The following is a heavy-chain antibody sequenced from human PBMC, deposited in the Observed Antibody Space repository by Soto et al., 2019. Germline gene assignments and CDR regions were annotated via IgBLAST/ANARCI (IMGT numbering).Heavy chain of an antibody. Sequence: QLMQSGPDVGKPGASARVSCTASGYTFTASYIHWVRQAPGQGLEWMGMVLPAGDATYYAHKFQGRVSMSSDTSTTTVFLELTSLRSEDTAVYFCARYGDNMAYDIWGQGTLVTVSS. D-gene: IGHD3-16*01. CDR2: VLPAGDAT. V-gene: IGHV1-46*01. CDR1: GYTFTASY. J-gene: IGHJ4*02. CDR3: ARYGDNMAYDI.